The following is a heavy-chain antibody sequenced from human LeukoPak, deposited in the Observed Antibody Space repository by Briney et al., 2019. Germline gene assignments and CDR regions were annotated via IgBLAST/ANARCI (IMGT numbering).Heavy chain of an antibody. CDR1: GFTFSSYW. CDR2: IKEDGSEK. D-gene: IGHD1-26*01. V-gene: IGHV3-7*01. Sequence: GGSLRLSCAASGFTFSSYWMSWVRQAPGKGLEWVANIKEDGSEKYYVDSVKGRFTISRDNAKNSLYLQMKSLRAEDTAVYYCARKLVGAINVPFDYWGQGTLVTVSS. CDR3: ARKLVGAINVPFDY. J-gene: IGHJ4*02.